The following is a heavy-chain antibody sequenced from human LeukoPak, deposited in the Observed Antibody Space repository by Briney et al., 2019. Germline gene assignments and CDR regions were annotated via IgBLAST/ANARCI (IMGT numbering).Heavy chain of an antibody. CDR3: VRDSGMPGFFWYFDL. J-gene: IGHJ2*01. CDR2: INPKSGDT. D-gene: IGHD2-2*01. CDR1: GYTFTKYY. Sequence: ASVTVSCKASGYTFTKYYIHWVRQAPGQGPEWMGWINPKSGDTSYVRKFQGRVTMTRDTSSSTLYMELDSLRSDDTAVYFCVRDSGMPGFFWYFDLWGRGTPVIVSS. V-gene: IGHV1-2*02.